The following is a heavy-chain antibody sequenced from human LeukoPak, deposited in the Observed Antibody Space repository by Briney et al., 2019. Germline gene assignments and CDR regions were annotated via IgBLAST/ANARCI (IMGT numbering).Heavy chain of an antibody. Sequence: PGGSLRLSCAASGFTFSSYWMSWVRQAPGKGLEWVANIKQDGSEKYYVDSVKGRFTISRDNAKNSLYLQMNSLRAEDTAVYYCAGTPPGFDYVWGSYRYGVSGGSDYWGQGTLVTVSS. CDR1: GFTFSSYW. D-gene: IGHD3-16*02. CDR3: AGTPPGFDYVWGSYRYGVSGGSDY. J-gene: IGHJ4*02. V-gene: IGHV3-7*01. CDR2: IKQDGSEK.